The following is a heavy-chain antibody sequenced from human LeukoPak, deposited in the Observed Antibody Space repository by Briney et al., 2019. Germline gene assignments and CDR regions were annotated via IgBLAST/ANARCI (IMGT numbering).Heavy chain of an antibody. V-gene: IGHV4-59*01. CDR2: IYYSGST. CDR1: GGSISSYY. J-gene: IGHJ6*02. CDR3: ARRHYYYYGMDV. Sequence: SETLSLTCTVSGGSISSYYWSWIRQPPGKGLEWIGYIYYSGSTNYNPSLKSRVTISVDTSKNQFSLKLSSVTAADTAVYYCARRHYYYYGMDVWGQGTTVTVSS.